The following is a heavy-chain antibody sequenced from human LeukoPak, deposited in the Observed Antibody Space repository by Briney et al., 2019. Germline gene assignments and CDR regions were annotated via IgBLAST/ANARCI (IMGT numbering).Heavy chain of an antibody. V-gene: IGHV4-34*01. D-gene: IGHD4-17*01. CDR1: GGSFSGYY. CDR2: INHSGST. CDR3: ARNYGDCDY. J-gene: IGHJ4*02. Sequence: KPSETLSLTCAVYGGSFSGYYWSWIRQPPGKGLEWIGEINHSGSTNYNPSLKSRVTISVDTSKNQFSLKLSSVTAADTAVYYCARNYGDCDYWGQGTLVTVSS.